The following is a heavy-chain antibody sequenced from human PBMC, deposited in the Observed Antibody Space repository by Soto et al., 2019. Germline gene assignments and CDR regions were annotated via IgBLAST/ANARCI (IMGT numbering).Heavy chain of an antibody. J-gene: IGHJ4*02. Sequence: EVQLVESGGGLVQPGRSLRLSCVGSGFTFDDYGMHWVRQAPGKGREWVSGISWDSGSIGYAESVKGRFTISRDNAKNALDLQMNSLRTEDTARYYCAKARGGIDYWGQGTLVTVSS. CDR3: AKARGGIDY. CDR1: GFTFDDYG. CDR2: ISWDSGSI. V-gene: IGHV3-9*01. D-gene: IGHD3-16*01.